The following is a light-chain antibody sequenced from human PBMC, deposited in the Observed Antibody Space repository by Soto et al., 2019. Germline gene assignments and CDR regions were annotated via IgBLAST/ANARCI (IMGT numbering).Light chain of an antibody. V-gene: IGLV2-14*03. CDR1: NSDVGSYKY. CDR3: SSYTTTSSYV. CDR2: DVN. Sequence: QSALTQPASVSGSPGQSITISCTGTNSDVGSYKYVSWYQQHPGKAPKLMIYDVNNRPSRISDRFSGSKSGNTASLTISGLQAEDEADYYCSSYTTTSSYVFGTGTKLTVL. J-gene: IGLJ1*01.